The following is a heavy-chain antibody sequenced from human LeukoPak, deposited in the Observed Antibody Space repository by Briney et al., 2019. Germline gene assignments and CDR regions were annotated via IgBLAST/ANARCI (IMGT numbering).Heavy chain of an antibody. J-gene: IGHJ4*02. V-gene: IGHV3-48*01. CDR1: GFSFSASA. Sequence: GGSLRLSCAASGFSFSASAMHWVRQAPGKGLEWVSFITSTGSAIDYADSVEGRFAISRDNANNTLFLQMNSLRVEDTAVYYCARLIIYDGRDYWGQGTLVTVSS. D-gene: IGHD3-3*01. CDR2: ITSTGSAI. CDR3: ARLIIYDGRDY.